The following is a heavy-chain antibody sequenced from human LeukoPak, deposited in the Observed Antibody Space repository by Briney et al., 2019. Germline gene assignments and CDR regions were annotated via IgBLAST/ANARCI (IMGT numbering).Heavy chain of an antibody. V-gene: IGHV1-69*04. D-gene: IGHD6-19*01. CDR1: GGTFSSYT. Sequence: SVKVSCEASGGTFSSYTISWVRQAPGQGLEWMGRIIPILGIANYAQKSQGRVTITADKSTSTAYMELSSLRSEDTAVYYCARDHPVGHSSGWYPFDYWGQGTLVTVSS. J-gene: IGHJ4*02. CDR3: ARDHPVGHSSGWYPFDY. CDR2: IIPILGIA.